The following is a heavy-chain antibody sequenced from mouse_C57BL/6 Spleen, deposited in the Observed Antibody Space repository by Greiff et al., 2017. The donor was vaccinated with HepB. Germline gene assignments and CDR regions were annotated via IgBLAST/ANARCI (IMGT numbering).Heavy chain of an antibody. CDR2: IYPGDGDT. CDR1: GYAFSSSW. Sequence: VKLMESGPELVKPGASVKISCKASGYAFSSSWMNWVKQRPGKGLEWIGRIYPGDGDTNYNGKFKGKATLTADKSSSTAYMQLSSLTSEDSAVYFCARANDGYYYAMDYWGQGTSVTVSS. J-gene: IGHJ4*01. V-gene: IGHV1-82*01. CDR3: ARANDGYYYAMDY. D-gene: IGHD2-3*01.